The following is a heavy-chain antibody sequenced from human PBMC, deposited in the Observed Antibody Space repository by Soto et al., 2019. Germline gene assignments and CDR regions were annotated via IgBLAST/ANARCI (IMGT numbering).Heavy chain of an antibody. V-gene: IGHV4-59*01. CDR2: IYYSGST. CDR1: GGSISSYY. CDR3: ARAVPGGYGSDH. J-gene: IGHJ4*02. D-gene: IGHD3-10*01. Sequence: PSETLSLTCTVSGGSISSYYWSWIRQPPGKGLEWIGYIYYSGSTNYNPSLKSRVTISVDTSKNQFSLKLSSVTAADTAVYYCARAVPGGYGSDHWGQGTLVTVSS.